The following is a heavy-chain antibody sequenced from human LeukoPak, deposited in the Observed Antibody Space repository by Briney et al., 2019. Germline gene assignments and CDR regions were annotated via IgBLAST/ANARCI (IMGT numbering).Heavy chain of an antibody. D-gene: IGHD1-26*01. CDR2: ISAYNGNT. CDR3: ASLRERSYYARGFDY. Sequence: GASVKVSCKASGYTFTSYGISWVRQAPGQGLEWMGWISAYNGNTNYAQKLQGRVTMTTDTSTSTAYMELRSLRSDDTAVYYCASLRERSYYARGFDYWGQGTLVTVSS. J-gene: IGHJ4*02. CDR1: GYTFTSYG. V-gene: IGHV1-18*01.